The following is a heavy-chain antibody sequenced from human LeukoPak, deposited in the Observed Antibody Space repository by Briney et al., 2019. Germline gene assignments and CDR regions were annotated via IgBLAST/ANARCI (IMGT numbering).Heavy chain of an antibody. D-gene: IGHD3-10*01. CDR1: GGSIGSGGYY. Sequence: PSETLSLTCTVSGGSIGSGGYYWTWVRQHPGKGLEWIGYIYYSGLTYYNPSLKSRITISVDASKNQFSLKLTSVTAADTAVYFCARGFVFLDFWGQGTLVTVSS. CDR2: IYYSGLT. V-gene: IGHV4-31*03. CDR3: ARGFVFLDF. J-gene: IGHJ4*02.